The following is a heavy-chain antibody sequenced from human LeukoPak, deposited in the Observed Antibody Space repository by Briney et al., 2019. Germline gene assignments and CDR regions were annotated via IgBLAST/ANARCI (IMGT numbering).Heavy chain of an antibody. CDR1: GFTFSDYG. CDR3: ARESSGSYYGY. V-gene: IGHV3-33*01. J-gene: IGHJ4*02. Sequence: GGSLRLSCTASGFTFSDYGMHWVRQAPGKGLEWVAFIWYDGTNKYYVDSVKGRFTISRDNSKNTLYLQMNSLRADDTAVYYCARESSGSYYGYWGQGTLVTVSS. D-gene: IGHD1-26*01. CDR2: IWYDGTNK.